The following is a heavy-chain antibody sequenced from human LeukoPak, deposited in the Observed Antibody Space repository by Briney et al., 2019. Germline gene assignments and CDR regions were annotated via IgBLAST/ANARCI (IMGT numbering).Heavy chain of an antibody. J-gene: IGHJ5*02. Sequence: ASVKVSCKISGYTLNDISMHWGRQPPGKGLEWMGGVDPDDGQRVYAQKFQGRVTMTEDTSTNTAYMELSRLRSEDTAVYYCAAVSGHYTLLDAWGQGALVTVST. D-gene: IGHD1-26*01. V-gene: IGHV1-24*01. CDR2: VDPDDGQR. CDR1: GYTLNDIS. CDR3: AAVSGHYTLLDA.